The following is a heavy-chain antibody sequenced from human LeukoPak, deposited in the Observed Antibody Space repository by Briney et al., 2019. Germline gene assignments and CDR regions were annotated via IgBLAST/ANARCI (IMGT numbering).Heavy chain of an antibody. CDR3: ARGATYYDFWSGLKVSDY. Sequence: GGSLRLSCAASGFTVSNYMTWVRQAPGKGLEWVSVIYSGGSTYYADSVKGRFTISRDNAKNSLYLQMNSLRAEDTAVYYCARGATYYDFWSGLKVSDYWGQGTLVTVSS. V-gene: IGHV3-66*01. J-gene: IGHJ4*02. CDR2: IYSGGST. D-gene: IGHD3-3*01. CDR1: GFTVSNY.